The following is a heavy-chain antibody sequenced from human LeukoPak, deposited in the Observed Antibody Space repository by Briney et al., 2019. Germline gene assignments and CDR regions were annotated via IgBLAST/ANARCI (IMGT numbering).Heavy chain of an antibody. V-gene: IGHV1-3*01. CDR1: VYTFSRYV. J-gene: IGHJ4*02. D-gene: IGHD2-21*01. Sequence: ASVKVSCKASVYTFSRYVVHWVRQAPGQRPDWMGWINAGNGGTKYSQNFQGRVTITWDRSANTAYMELSSLTSEDTALCYCVRDDCGDTCYPGGYWGQGTLVAVSS. CDR3: VRDDCGDTCYPGGY. CDR2: INAGNGGT.